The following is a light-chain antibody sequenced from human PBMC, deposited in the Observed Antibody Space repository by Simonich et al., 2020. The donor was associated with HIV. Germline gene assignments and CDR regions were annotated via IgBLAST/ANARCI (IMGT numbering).Light chain of an antibody. CDR1: QSLIYSEGNTY. Sequence: DVVMTQSPLSLPVTFGQPASISCRSSQSLIYSEGNTYLNWFQQRQGQSPRRLIYKVSNRDSGVPDRCSGRGSGTDFTLKISRVEAEDVGVYYCMQGTHWPYTFGQGTKLEIK. V-gene: IGKV2-30*01. J-gene: IGKJ2*01. CDR3: MQGTHWPYT. CDR2: KVS.